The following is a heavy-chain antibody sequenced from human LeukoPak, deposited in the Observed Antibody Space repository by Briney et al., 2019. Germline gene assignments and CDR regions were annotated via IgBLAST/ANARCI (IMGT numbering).Heavy chain of an antibody. CDR1: GYTLTELS. J-gene: IGHJ3*02. CDR3: ARTFDYYDSSVNDAFDI. CDR2: FDPEDGET. V-gene: IGHV1-24*01. D-gene: IGHD3-22*01. Sequence: ASVKVSCKVSGYTLTELSMHWVRQAPGKGLEWMGRFDPEDGETIYAQKFQGRVTMTADTSTDTAYMELSSLRSEDTAVYYCARTFDYYDSSVNDAFDIWGQGTMVTVSS.